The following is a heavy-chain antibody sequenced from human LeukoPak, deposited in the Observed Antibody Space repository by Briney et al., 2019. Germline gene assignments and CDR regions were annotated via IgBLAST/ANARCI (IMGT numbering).Heavy chain of an antibody. V-gene: IGHV4-59*08. D-gene: IGHD5-24*01. Sequence: PSETLSLTCTVSGASISSYYWSWIRQPPGKGLEWIGYIYYSGSTNYNPSLKSRVTISVDTSKNQFSLKLSSVTAADTAVYYCARRSVEMATKGGNWFDPWGQGTLVTVSS. CDR3: ARRSVEMATKGGNWFDP. J-gene: IGHJ5*02. CDR2: IYYSGST. CDR1: GASISSYY.